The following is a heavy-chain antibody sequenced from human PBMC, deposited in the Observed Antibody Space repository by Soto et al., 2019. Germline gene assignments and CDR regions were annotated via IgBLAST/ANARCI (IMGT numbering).Heavy chain of an antibody. Sequence: QVQLVQSGAEVKKPGSSVKVSCKASGGTFSSYTISWVRQAPGQGLEWMGRIIPILGIANYAQKFQGRVTITADKSTSTAYMELSSLRSEDTAVYYCARDRSDYIWGSYRYTGESYDAIDIWGQGTMVTVSS. D-gene: IGHD3-16*02. CDR2: IIPILGIA. CDR3: ARDRSDYIWGSYRYTGESYDAIDI. J-gene: IGHJ3*02. CDR1: GGTFSSYT. V-gene: IGHV1-69*08.